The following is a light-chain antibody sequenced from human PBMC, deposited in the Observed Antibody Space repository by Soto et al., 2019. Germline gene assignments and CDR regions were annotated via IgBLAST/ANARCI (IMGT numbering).Light chain of an antibody. J-gene: IGLJ1*01. CDR3: SSYTSSSTPYV. CDR1: SRDVGGYNY. Sequence: QSLLTQPVYLSGSAAQSRTISCTGTSRDVGGYNYVSWYQQHPVKAPKTMIYDVTNRPSGVYDQFSGSKSGNTASLTISGLQAEDEADYYCSSYTSSSTPYVFGTGT. V-gene: IGLV2-14*01. CDR2: DVT.